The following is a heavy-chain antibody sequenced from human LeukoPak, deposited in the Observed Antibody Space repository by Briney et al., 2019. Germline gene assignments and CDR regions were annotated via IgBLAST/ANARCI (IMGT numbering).Heavy chain of an antibody. V-gene: IGHV3-48*03. J-gene: IGHJ4*02. CDR2: ISNSGNTI. D-gene: IGHD3-16*02. CDR3: VTCYLWGSFRDPFDF. CDR1: GFTFSSYE. Sequence: GGSLRLSCAASGFTFSSYEMNWVRQAPGKGLEWVSYISNSGNTIYYADSVKGRFTISRDNAKNSLYLQMNSLRAEDTAVYYCVTCYLWGSFRDPFDFWGQGTLSPSPQ.